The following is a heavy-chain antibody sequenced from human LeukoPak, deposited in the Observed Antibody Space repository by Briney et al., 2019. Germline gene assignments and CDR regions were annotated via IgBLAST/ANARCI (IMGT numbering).Heavy chain of an antibody. J-gene: IGHJ3*02. D-gene: IGHD3-9*01. CDR1: GGSISSGSYY. CDR2: IYTSGST. CDR3: ARQVTYYDILTGYLGAFDI. Sequence: SETLSLTCTVFGGSISSGSYYWSWIRQPAGKGLEWIGRIYTSGSTNYNPSLKSRVTISVDTSKNQFSLKLSSVTAADTAVYYCARQVTYYDILTGYLGAFDIWGQGTMVTVSS. V-gene: IGHV4-61*02.